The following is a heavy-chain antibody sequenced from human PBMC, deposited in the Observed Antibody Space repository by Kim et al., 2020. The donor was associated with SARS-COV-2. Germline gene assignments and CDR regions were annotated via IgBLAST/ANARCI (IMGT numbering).Heavy chain of an antibody. Sequence: GESLKISCKGSEDIFTTYWIGWVRQMPGKGLEWMGINHPGDSDTKYSPSFQGQVTISADKSINTAYLQWRSLKASDTDMYYCSKLDRGNGVYYAMEGWGQGTTVTVSS. CDR2: NHPGDSDT. CDR1: EDIFTTYW. J-gene: IGHJ6*02. V-gene: IGHV5-51*01. CDR3: SKLDRGNGVYYAMEG. D-gene: IGHD1-1*01.